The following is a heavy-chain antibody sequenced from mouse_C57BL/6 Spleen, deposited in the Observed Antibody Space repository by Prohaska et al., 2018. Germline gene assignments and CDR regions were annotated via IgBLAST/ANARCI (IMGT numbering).Heavy chain of an antibody. J-gene: IGHJ2*01. CDR3: ARRWGDYFDY. Sequence: PGSSVKLSCKASGYTFTSYWMHWVKQRPIQGLEWIGNIDPSDSETHYNQKFKDKATLTVDKSSSTAYMQLSSLTSEESAVDYCARRWGDYFDYWGQGPTLTVSS. CDR1: GYTFTSYW. V-gene: IGHV1-52*01. CDR2: IDPSDSET. D-gene: IGHD1-1*02.